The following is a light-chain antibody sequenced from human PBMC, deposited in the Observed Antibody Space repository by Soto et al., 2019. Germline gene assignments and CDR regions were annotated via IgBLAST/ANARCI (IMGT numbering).Light chain of an antibody. CDR2: DDD. J-gene: IGLJ1*01. CDR1: SSNIGGNS. CDR3: GSWDSSRSAHV. V-gene: IGLV1-51*01. Sequence: QSVMTQPPSVSAAPGPRVTISCSGSSSNIGGNSVSWYQQLPGTAPKLLIYDDDKRPSGIPDRFSGSKSGTSATLGITGFQTGDEADHYCGSWDSSRSAHVFGTGTKLTVL.